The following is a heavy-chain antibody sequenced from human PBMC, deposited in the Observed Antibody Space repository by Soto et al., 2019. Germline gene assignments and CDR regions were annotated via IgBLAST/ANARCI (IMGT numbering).Heavy chain of an antibody. CDR2: IRSKANSYAT. V-gene: IGHV3-73*02. CDR3: TRASGASHYYYGMDV. D-gene: IGHD1-26*01. CDR1: GFTFSGSA. J-gene: IGHJ6*02. Sequence: EVQLVESGGGLVQPGGSLKLSCAASGFTFSGSAMHWVRQASGKGLECVGRIRSKANSYATAYAASVKGRFTISRDDSKNTAYLQMNSLKTEDTAVYYCTRASGASHYYYGMDVWGRGTTVPVSS.